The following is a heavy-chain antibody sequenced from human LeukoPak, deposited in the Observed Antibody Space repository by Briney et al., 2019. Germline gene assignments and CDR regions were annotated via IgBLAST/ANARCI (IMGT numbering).Heavy chain of an antibody. V-gene: IGHV1-2*02. CDR1: GYTFTGYY. CDR3: ARDLRIAARPFSCGFDP. D-gene: IGHD6-6*01. CDR2: INPNSGGT. Sequence: AASVKVSCKASGYTFTGYYMHWVRQAPGQGLEWMGWINPNSGGTNYAQKFQGRVTMTRDTSIGTAYMELSRLRSDDTAVYYCARDLRIAARPFSCGFDPWGQGTLVTVSS. J-gene: IGHJ5*02.